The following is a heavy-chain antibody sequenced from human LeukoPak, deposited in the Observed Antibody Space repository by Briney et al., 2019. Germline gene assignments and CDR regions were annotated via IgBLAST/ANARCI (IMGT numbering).Heavy chain of an antibody. D-gene: IGHD1-20*01. CDR1: GGSISSYY. V-gene: IGHV4-59*08. CDR2: IYYSGST. CDR3: ARHEDNWNDRDLWFDP. J-gene: IGHJ5*02. Sequence: SETLSLTCTVSGGSISSYYWSWIRQPPGKGLEWIGYIYYSGSTNYNPSLKSRVTISVDTSKNQFSLKLSSVTAADTAVYYCARHEDNWNDRDLWFDPWGQGTLVTVSS.